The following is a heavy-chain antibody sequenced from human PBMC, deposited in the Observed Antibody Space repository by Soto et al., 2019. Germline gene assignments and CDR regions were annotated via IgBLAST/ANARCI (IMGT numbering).Heavy chain of an antibody. V-gene: IGHV4-34*01. J-gene: IGHJ5*02. CDR2: INHSGST. D-gene: IGHD6-13*01. CDR1: GGSFSGYY. CDR3: ATKHEAGYWFDP. Sequence: SETLSLTCAVYGGSFSGYYLSWIRQPPGKGLEWIGEINHSGSTNYNPSLKSRVTISVDTSKNQFSLKLSSVTAADTAVYYCATKHEAGYWFDPWGQGTLVTVSS.